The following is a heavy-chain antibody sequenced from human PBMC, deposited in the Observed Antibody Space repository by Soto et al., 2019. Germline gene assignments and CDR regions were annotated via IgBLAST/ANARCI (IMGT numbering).Heavy chain of an antibody. CDR1: GFTFSSYA. J-gene: IGHJ4*02. Sequence: GGSLRLSCAASGFTFSSYAMSWVRQAPGKGLEWVSAISGSGGSTYYADSVKGRLTISRDNSKNTLYLQMNSLRAEDTAVYYCAREGDIVVVVAATGEFDYWGQGTLVTVSS. D-gene: IGHD2-15*01. V-gene: IGHV3-23*01. CDR3: AREGDIVVVVAATGEFDY. CDR2: ISGSGGST.